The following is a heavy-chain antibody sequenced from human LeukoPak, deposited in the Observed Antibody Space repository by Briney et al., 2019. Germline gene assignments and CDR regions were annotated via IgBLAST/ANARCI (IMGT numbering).Heavy chain of an antibody. V-gene: IGHV4-59*01. CDR1: GGSISSYY. Sequence: SETLSLTCTVSGGSISSYYWSWIRQPPGKGLEWIGYIYYSGSTNYNPSLKSRVTISVDTSKNQFSLKLSSVTAADTAVYYCAKDLRNSSGCSHRDYYYYYMDVWGKGTTVTVSS. CDR2: IYYSGST. D-gene: IGHD6-19*01. CDR3: AKDLRNSSGCSHRDYYYYYMDV. J-gene: IGHJ6*03.